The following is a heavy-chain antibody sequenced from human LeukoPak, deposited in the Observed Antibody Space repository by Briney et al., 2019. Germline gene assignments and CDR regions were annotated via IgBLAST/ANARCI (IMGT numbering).Heavy chain of an antibody. CDR1: GFTFSSHA. CDR3: AKTTTGYSSGRYPGWPVDY. Sequence: GGSLRLSCAASGFTFSSHAVSWVRQAPGKGLEWVSAISGSGGDTYYADSVKGRFTISRDNSKNMVYLQMNSLSTEDSALYDCAKTTTGYSSGRYPGWPVDYWGRGTLVTVSS. CDR2: ISGSGGDT. V-gene: IGHV3-23*01. D-gene: IGHD6-19*01. J-gene: IGHJ4*02.